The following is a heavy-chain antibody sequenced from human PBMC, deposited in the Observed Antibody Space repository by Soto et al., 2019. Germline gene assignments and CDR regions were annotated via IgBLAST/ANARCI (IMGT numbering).Heavy chain of an antibody. D-gene: IGHD2-2*01. V-gene: IGHV1-69*01. J-gene: IGHJ4*02. CDR1: GGTFSSYA. Sequence: QVQLVQSGAEVKKPGSSVKVSCKASGGTFSSYAISWLRQAPGQGLALMGGIIPIVGTANYAQQFQGRVTLTADESTSTAYMELSRLRSEDTAVYYCARGPGYCSSTSCYFFNYLGQGTLVNVSS. CDR2: IIPIVGTA. CDR3: ARGPGYCSSTSCYFFNY.